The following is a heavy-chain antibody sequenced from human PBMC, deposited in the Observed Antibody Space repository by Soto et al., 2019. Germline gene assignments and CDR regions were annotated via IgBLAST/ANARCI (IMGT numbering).Heavy chain of an antibody. CDR1: GFTFSTYA. D-gene: IGHD4-17*01. J-gene: IGHJ3*02. CDR2: ISAGGGST. V-gene: IGHV3-23*01. CDR3: GHRRGYGVFDAYDI. Sequence: GGSLRLSCAASGFTFSTYAMSWFRQAPGKGLEWVSAISAGGGSTYYTDSVKGRFTISRDNSINTLYLQMSSLRTEDTAVYYCGHRRGYGVFDAYDIWGQGAMVTVSS.